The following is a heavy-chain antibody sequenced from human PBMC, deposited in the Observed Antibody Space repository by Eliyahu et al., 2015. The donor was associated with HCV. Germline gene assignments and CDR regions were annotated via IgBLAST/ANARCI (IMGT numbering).Heavy chain of an antibody. J-gene: IGHJ4*02. CDR3: AKSSREVDY. CDR2: ITPSGSYI. Sequence: QVQLVESGGGLVKPGGSLRVSCAASGFRFSDSHMSWVRQAPGKGLGWISYITPSGSYIAYVDSVKGRFTVSRDNAKNSLYLQMNSLRVEDTAVYYCAKSSREVDYWGQGTQVTVSS. D-gene: IGHD6-6*01. CDR1: GFRFSDSH. V-gene: IGHV3-11*01.